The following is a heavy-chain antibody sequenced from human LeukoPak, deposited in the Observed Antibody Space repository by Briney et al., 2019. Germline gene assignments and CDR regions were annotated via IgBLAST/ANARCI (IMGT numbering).Heavy chain of an antibody. CDR3: ANTARGYNSDYFDY. V-gene: IGHV3-23*01. CDR1: GFTFSSYA. J-gene: IGHJ4*02. D-gene: IGHD1-1*01. CDR2: ISGSGGTT. Sequence: GGSLRLSCAASGFTFSSYAMSWVRQAPGKGLEWVSVISGSGGTTNYADSVKGRFTISRDNSKNTLYLQMNSLRAEDTAVYYCANTARGYNSDYFDYWGQGTLVTVSS.